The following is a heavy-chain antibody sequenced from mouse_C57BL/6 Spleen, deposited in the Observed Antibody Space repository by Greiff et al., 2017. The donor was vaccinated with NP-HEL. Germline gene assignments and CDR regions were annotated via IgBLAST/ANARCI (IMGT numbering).Heavy chain of an antibody. J-gene: IGHJ4*01. Sequence: EVQGVESGGGLVKPGGSLKLSCAASGFTFSSYAMSWVRQTPEKRLEWVATISDGGSYTYYPANVKGRFTISRDNAKNNLYLQMSHLKSEDTAMYYCARDSDGNYNYYAMDYWGQGTSVTVSS. CDR2: ISDGGSYT. D-gene: IGHD2-1*01. V-gene: IGHV5-4*01. CDR3: ARDSDGNYNYYAMDY. CDR1: GFTFSSYA.